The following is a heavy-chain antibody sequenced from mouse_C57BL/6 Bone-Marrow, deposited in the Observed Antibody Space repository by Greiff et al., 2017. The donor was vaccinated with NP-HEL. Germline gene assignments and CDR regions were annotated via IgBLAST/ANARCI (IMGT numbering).Heavy chain of an antibody. V-gene: IGHV1-15*01. D-gene: IGHD4-1*01. Sequence: QVQLKESGAELVRPGASVTLSCKASGYTFTDYEMHWVKQTPVHGLEWIGAIDPETGGTAYNQKFKGKAILTADKSSSTAYMELRSLTSEDSAVYYCTRYPLELTGSPFDYWGQGTTLTVSS. J-gene: IGHJ2*01. CDR2: IDPETGGT. CDR3: TRYPLELTGSPFDY. CDR1: GYTFTDYE.